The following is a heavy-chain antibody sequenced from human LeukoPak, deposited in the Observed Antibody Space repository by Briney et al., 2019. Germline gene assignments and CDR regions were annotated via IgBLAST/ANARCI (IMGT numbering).Heavy chain of an antibody. D-gene: IGHD4-17*01. CDR2: ISSSGSTI. Sequence: GGSLRLSCAASGFTFSSYEMNWVRQAPGKGLEWVSYISSSGSTIYYADSVKGRFTISRDNAKNSLYLQMNSLRAEDTAVYYCARDKQVVATVIFYWYFDLWGRGTLVTVSS. V-gene: IGHV3-48*03. CDR3: ARDKQVVATVIFYWYFDL. J-gene: IGHJ2*01. CDR1: GFTFSSYE.